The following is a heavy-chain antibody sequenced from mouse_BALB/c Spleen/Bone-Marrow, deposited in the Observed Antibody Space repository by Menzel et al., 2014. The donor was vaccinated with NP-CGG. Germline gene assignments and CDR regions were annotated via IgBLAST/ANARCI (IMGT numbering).Heavy chain of an antibody. D-gene: IGHD2-4*01. CDR2: INPYNDGT. J-gene: IGHJ4*01. V-gene: IGHV1-14*01. CDR3: AREGGLRRGDYYAMDY. CDR1: GYTFTAYV. Sequence: VQLQQSGPELVKPGASVKMSCKASGYTFTAYVMHWVRQKPGQGLEWIGYINPYNDGTKYNEKFKGKATLTSDKSSSTAYMELSSLTSEDSAVYYCAREGGLRRGDYYAMDYWGQGTSVTVS.